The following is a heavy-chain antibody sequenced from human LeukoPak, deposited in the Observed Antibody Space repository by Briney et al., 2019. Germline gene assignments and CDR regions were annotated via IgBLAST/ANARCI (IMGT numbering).Heavy chain of an antibody. Sequence: GGSLRLSCAASGFTFGNYWMHWVRQAPGKGLVWVSRINSDWSSTNYADSVKGRFTISRDNAKNTLYLQVNSLRAEDTAVYYCARDSTFRGTGPNVWGQGTMVIVSS. V-gene: IGHV3-74*01. J-gene: IGHJ3*01. CDR1: GFTFGNYW. CDR3: ARDSTFRGTGPNV. CDR2: INSDWSST. D-gene: IGHD2-8*02.